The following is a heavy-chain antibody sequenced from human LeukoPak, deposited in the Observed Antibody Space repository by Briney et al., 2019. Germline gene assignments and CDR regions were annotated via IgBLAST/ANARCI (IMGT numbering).Heavy chain of an antibody. CDR3: ARAYYDSSGYYFLY. CDR2: IYYSGST. CDR1: GGSISSYY. Sequence: SETLSLTCTVSGGSISSYYWSWIRQPPGKGLEWIGYIYYSGSTNYSPSLKSRVTISVDTSKNQFSLKLSSVTAADTAVYYCARAYYDSSGYYFLYWGQGTLVTVSS. V-gene: IGHV4-59*01. J-gene: IGHJ4*02. D-gene: IGHD3-22*01.